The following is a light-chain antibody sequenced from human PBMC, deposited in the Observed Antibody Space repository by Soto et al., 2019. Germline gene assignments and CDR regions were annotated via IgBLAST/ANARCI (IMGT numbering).Light chain of an antibody. Sequence: QSALTQPPSVSGAPGQRVTISCTGSSSNIGAGYGVHWYQQLPGTAPKLLIYGDNNRPSGVPDRFSGSKSGTSASLAITGLQAEDEADYYCQTYDNSLSGSRVFGGGTKLTVL. CDR1: SSNIGAGYG. J-gene: IGLJ2*01. CDR2: GDN. V-gene: IGLV1-40*01. CDR3: QTYDNSLSGSRV.